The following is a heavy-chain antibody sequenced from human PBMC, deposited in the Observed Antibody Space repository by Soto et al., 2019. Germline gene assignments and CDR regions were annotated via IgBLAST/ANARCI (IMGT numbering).Heavy chain of an antibody. J-gene: IGHJ4*02. Sequence: LKISCDGSGYSFASYWISWVRQLPGKGLEWVGRIDPSNSYTNYSPSFQGHVTISADKSIGTAYLQWSSLTASDSAMYYCARRYSSSSLPDYWGQGTLVTVSS. D-gene: IGHD6-6*01. CDR1: GYSFASYW. CDR3: ARRYSSSSLPDY. V-gene: IGHV5-10-1*01. CDR2: IDPSNSYT.